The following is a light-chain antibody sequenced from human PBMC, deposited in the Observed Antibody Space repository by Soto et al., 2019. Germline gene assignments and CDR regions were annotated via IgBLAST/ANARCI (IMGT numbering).Light chain of an antibody. CDR3: LHRSDWPPGNT. J-gene: IGKJ5*01. CDR1: QSISTY. V-gene: IGKV3-11*01. Sequence: ETVLTQSPATLSLSPGESATLSCRASQSISTYLAWYQQKPGQAPRLLISDASERATGVPARFSGSGSGTDFTLTISSLEPDDFVVYYCLHRSDWPPGNTFGHGTRLE. CDR2: DAS.